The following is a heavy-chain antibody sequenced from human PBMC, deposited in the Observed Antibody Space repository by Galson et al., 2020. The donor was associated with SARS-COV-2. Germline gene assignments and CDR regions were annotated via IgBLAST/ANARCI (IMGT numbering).Heavy chain of an antibody. D-gene: IGHD3-10*01. CDR1: GGSISSGGYY. CDR3: ARAVRGVIIKGFDWFDP. CDR2: TYYSGST. V-gene: IGHV4-31*03. Sequence: SETLSLTCTVSGGSISSGGYYWSWTRQHPGKGLEWIGYTYYSGSTYYNPSLKSRVTISVDTSKNQFSLKLSSVTAADTAVYYCARAVRGVIIKGFDWFDPWGQGTLVTVSS. J-gene: IGHJ5*02.